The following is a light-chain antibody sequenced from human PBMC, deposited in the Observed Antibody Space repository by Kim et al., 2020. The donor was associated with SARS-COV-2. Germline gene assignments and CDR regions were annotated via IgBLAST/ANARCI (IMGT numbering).Light chain of an antibody. CDR2: GAS. CDR3: QLYNNGYT. CDR1: QSISRG. Sequence: LSVSPGETVTLSCTASQSISRGLAWYQQKPGQAPRLLIYGASTRISAFPARFSGSGSGTEFTLTISSLQSEDFAVYYCQLYNNGYTFGQGTKLEI. V-gene: IGKV3-15*01. J-gene: IGKJ2*01.